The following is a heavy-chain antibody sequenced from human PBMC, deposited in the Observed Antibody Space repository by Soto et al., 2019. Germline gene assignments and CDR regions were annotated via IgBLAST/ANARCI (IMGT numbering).Heavy chain of an antibody. Sequence: SETLSLTCTVSGGSISSYYWSWIRQPPGKGLEWIGYIYYSGSTNYNPSLKSRVTISVDTSKNQFSLKLSSVTAADTAVYYCARGDWGSGQYYYYYGMDAWGKGTTATV. V-gene: IGHV4-59*01. CDR2: IYYSGST. CDR3: ARGDWGSGQYYYYYGMDA. CDR1: GGSISSYY. D-gene: IGHD7-27*01. J-gene: IGHJ6*04.